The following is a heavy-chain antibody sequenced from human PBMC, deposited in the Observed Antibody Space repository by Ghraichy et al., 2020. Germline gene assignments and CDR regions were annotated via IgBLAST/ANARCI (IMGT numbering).Heavy chain of an antibody. J-gene: IGHJ4*02. Sequence: GGSLRLSCTASGFTFNYYWMSWVRQAPGRGLEWLANIKKDGSETYYADSVKGRFTISRDNTRNSLYLQMSSLRAEDTAVYYCARDVESSGYGVDCWGQGTLVTVSS. D-gene: IGHD3-22*01. CDR3: ARDVESSGYGVDC. CDR1: GFTFNYYW. CDR2: IKKDGSET. V-gene: IGHV3-7*03.